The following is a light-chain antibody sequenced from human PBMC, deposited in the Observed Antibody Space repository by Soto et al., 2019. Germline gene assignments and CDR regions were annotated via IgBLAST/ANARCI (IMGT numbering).Light chain of an antibody. CDR2: KAS. CDR1: QSISSW. J-gene: IGKJ4*01. Sequence: DIQMTQSPSTLSASVGDRVTITCRASQSISSWLAWYQQKPGKTPKLLFYKASSLESGVPSRFCGSGSGTDFTLTISSLQPDDFASYYCQQYNSYPLTFGVGTKVEIK. CDR3: QQYNSYPLT. V-gene: IGKV1-5*03.